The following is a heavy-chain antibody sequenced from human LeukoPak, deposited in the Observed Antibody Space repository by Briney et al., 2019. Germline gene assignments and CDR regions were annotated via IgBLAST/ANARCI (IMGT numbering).Heavy chain of an antibody. Sequence: GGSLRLSCAASGFTFSTYAMHWVRQASGKGLEWVALISNDESNKYYADSVKGRFTISRDNSKNTLYLQMNSLRAEDTALYYCAKDIYADYGAYDYWGQGTLVTVSS. CDR3: AKDIYADYGAYDY. V-gene: IGHV3-30*18. CDR1: GFTFSTYA. D-gene: IGHD4-17*01. J-gene: IGHJ4*02. CDR2: ISNDESNK.